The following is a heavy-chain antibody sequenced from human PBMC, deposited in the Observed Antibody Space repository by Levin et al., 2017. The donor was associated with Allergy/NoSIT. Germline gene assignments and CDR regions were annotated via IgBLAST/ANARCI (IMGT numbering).Heavy chain of an antibody. D-gene: IGHD3-10*01. CDR3: VVWFGELFDY. J-gene: IGHJ4*02. CDR2: IYPGDSDT. V-gene: IGHV5-51*01. CDR1: GYSFTSYW. Sequence: GGSLRLSCKGSGYSFTSYWIGWVRQMPGKGLEWMGIIYPGDSDTRYSPSFQGQVTISADKSISTAYLQWSSLKASDTAMYYCVVWFGELFDYWGQGTLVTVSS.